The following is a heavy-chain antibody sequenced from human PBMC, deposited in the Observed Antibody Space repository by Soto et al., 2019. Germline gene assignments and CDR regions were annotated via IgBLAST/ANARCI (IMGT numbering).Heavy chain of an antibody. J-gene: IGHJ4*02. CDR1: GVSISSYF. CDR2: TYHRGST. Sequence: SETLSLTCSVSGVSISSYFWSWIRQAPGRGLEWIGYTYHRGSTNYSPSLKSRVAISLDTAENQFSLKVNSVTAADTAVYYCARIGGYHGPLDYWGQGTPVTVSS. D-gene: IGHD6-25*01. V-gene: IGHV4-59*01. CDR3: ARIGGYHGPLDY.